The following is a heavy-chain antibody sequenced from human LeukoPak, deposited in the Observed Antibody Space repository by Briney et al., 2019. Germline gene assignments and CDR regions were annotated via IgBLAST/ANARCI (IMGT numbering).Heavy chain of an antibody. Sequence: PGGSLRLSCAASGFTFSSYAMSWVRQAPGKGLEWVSAISGSGGSTYYADSVKGRFTISRDNSKNTLYLQMNSLRAEDTAVYYCAKGGAVVVAATPYYYMDVWGKGTTVTVSS. D-gene: IGHD2-15*01. J-gene: IGHJ6*03. CDR2: ISGSGGST. V-gene: IGHV3-23*01. CDR1: GFTFSSYA. CDR3: AKGGAVVVAATPYYYMDV.